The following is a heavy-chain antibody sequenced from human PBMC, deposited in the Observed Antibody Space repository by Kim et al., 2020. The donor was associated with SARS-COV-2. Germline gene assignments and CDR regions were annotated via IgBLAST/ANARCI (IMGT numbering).Heavy chain of an antibody. CDR2: IYPDDSDI. CDR1: GYSFSNYW. V-gene: IGHV5-51*01. D-gene: IGHD6-13*01. J-gene: IGHJ6*02. Sequence: GESLKISCQGSGYSFSNYWIEWVRQKPGKGLEWMGIIYPDDSDIRYSPSFQGQVTISADKSINTAYLHWSSLKASDTAIYFCARHRAAATIYYGMDVWGHGTTVTVSS. CDR3: ARHRAAATIYYGMDV.